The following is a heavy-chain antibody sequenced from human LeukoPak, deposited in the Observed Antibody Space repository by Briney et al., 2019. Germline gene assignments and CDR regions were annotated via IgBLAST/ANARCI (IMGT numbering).Heavy chain of an antibody. Sequence: GASVKVSCKASGGTFSSYAISWVRQAPGQGLEWKGGIIPIFGTANYAQKFQGRVTITADESTSTAYMELSSLRSEDTAVYYCARDGEMATDYWGQGTLVTVSS. CDR1: GGTFSSYA. V-gene: IGHV1-69*13. CDR2: IIPIFGTA. J-gene: IGHJ4*02. D-gene: IGHD5-24*01. CDR3: ARDGEMATDY.